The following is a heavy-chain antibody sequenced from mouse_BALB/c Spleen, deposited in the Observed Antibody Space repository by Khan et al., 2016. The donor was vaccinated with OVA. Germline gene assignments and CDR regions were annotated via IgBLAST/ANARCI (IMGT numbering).Heavy chain of an antibody. CDR2: IYPGNSDT. V-gene: IGHV1-5*01. J-gene: IGHJ3*01. CDR1: GYTFTSYW. Sequence: VQLKQSGTVLARPGTSVKMSCKASGYTFTSYWMHWVKQRPGQGLEWIGAIYPGNSDTSYNQKFKGKAKLTADTSTSTAYMELSSLTSEDSAVYYCTIFGYLCAYWGQGTLVTDSA. CDR3: TIFGYLCAY. D-gene: IGHD2-2*01.